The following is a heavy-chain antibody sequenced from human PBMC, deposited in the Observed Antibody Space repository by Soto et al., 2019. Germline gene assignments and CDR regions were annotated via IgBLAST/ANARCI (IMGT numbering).Heavy chain of an antibody. V-gene: IGHV1-2*02. CDR3: ARSWGIAVAGTRSTVRY. Sequence: QVQLVQSGAEVKKPGASVKVSCKASGYTFTGYYMHWVRQSPGQGLEWMGWINPNSGGTNYAQKFQGRVTMTRDTSISTAYMELSRLRSDDTAVYYWARSWGIAVAGTRSTVRYWGKGTLVTVSS. J-gene: IGHJ4*02. CDR2: INPNSGGT. D-gene: IGHD6-19*01. CDR1: GYTFTGYY.